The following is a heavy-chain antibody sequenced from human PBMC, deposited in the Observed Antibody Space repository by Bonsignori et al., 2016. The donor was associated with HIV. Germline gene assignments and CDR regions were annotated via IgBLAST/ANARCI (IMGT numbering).Heavy chain of an antibody. Sequence: RQAPGKGLEWIGEITHNGGTNYNPSLKSEVNISIDTSKSQFSLMLTSVTAADTGIYYCARGSGWREAPITGTARYLDYWGRESRSPSPQ. V-gene: IGHV4-34*01. CDR2: ITHNGGT. CDR3: ARGSGWREAPITGTARYLDY. D-gene: IGHD1-1*01. J-gene: IGHJ4*02.